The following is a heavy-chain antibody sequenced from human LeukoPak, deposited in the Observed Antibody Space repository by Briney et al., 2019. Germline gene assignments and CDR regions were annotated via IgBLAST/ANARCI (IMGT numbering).Heavy chain of an antibody. CDR3: GGYDDAFDI. D-gene: IGHD3-16*01. CDR1: GGSISSYY. J-gene: IGHJ3*02. Sequence: SETLSLTCTVPGGSISSYYWSWIRQPPGKGLEWIGYIYYSGSTNYNPSLKSRVTISVDTSKNQFSLKLSSVTAADTAVYYCGGYDDAFDIWGQGTMVTVSS. V-gene: IGHV4-59*01. CDR2: IYYSGST.